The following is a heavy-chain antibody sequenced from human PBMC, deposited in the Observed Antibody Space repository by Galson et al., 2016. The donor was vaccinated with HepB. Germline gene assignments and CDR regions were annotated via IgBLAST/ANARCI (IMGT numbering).Heavy chain of an antibody. Sequence: SLRLSCAASGFTFSTYAMNWVRQAPGKGLEWVSGVTPGGNTYYADSVKGRFTISRDNSENTLFLQMNSLSAEDTATYYCAKDRHPYDYIGGKDHRGQGTLVTVSS. D-gene: IGHD3-16*01. J-gene: IGHJ4*02. CDR3: AKDRHPYDYIGGKDH. CDR2: VTPGGNT. CDR1: GFTFSTYA. V-gene: IGHV3-23*01.